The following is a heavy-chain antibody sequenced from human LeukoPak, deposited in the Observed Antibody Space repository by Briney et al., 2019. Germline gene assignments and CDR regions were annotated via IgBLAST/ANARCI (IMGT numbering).Heavy chain of an antibody. J-gene: IGHJ5*02. D-gene: IGHD6-13*01. CDR2: IYSGGST. CDR1: GFTVSSNY. Sequence: PGGSLRLSCAASGFTVSSNYMSWVRQASGKGLECVSVIYSGGSTYYADSVKGRFTISRDNSKNTLYLQMNSLRAEDTAVYYCARTIAAAVNWFDHWGQGTLVTVSS. V-gene: IGHV3-66*02. CDR3: ARTIAAAVNWFDH.